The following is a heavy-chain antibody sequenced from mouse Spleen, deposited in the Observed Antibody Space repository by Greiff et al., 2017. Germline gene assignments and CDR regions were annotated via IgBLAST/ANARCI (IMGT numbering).Heavy chain of an antibody. D-gene: IGHD2-3*01. CDR3: ARDLYAAMDY. CDR1: GFTFSDYY. CDR2: INYDGSST. J-gene: IGHJ4*01. Sequence: EVKLMESEGGLVQPGSSMKLSCTASGFTFSDYYMAWVRQVPEKGLEWVANINYDGSSTYYLDSLKSRFIISRDNAKNILYLQMSSLKSEDTATYYCARDLYAAMDYWGQGTSVTVSS. V-gene: IGHV5-16*01.